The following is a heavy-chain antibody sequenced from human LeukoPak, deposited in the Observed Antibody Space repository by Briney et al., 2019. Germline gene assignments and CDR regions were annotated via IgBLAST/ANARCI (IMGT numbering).Heavy chain of an antibody. J-gene: IGHJ3*02. CDR1: RFTFSSYS. Sequence: GGSLRLSCAASRFTFSSYSMNWVRQAPGKGLEWVSSISISSSYIYYADSVKGRFTISRDNAKNSLYLQMNSLRAEDTAVYYCAREDEALDAFDIWGQGTMVTVSS. V-gene: IGHV3-21*01. CDR2: ISISSSYI. CDR3: AREDEALDAFDI.